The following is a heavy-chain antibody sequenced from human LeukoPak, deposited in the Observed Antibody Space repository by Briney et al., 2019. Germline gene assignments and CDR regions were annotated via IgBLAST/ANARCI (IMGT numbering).Heavy chain of an antibody. D-gene: IGHD1-26*01. V-gene: IGHV3-21*01. CDR3: ASGRSDAFDI. J-gene: IGHJ3*02. CDR1: GFTFSSYS. CDR2: ISSSSSYI. Sequence: GGSLRLSCAASGFTFSSYSMNWVRQAPGKGLEWASSISSSSSYIYYADSVKGRFTISRDNAKNSLYLQMNSLRAEDTAVYYCASGRSDAFDIWGQGTMVTVSS.